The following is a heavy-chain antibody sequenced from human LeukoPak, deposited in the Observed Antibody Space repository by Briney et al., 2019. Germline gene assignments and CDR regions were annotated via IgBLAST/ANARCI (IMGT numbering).Heavy chain of an antibody. V-gene: IGHV4-39*07. CDR3: ARGRLADY. Sequence: SETLSLTCTVSGGSISSSSYYWGWIRQPPGKGLEWIGEINHSGSTNYNPSLKSRVTISVDTSKNQFSLKLSSVTAADTAVYYCARGRLADYWGQGTLVTVSS. CDR2: INHSGST. J-gene: IGHJ4*02. D-gene: IGHD6-25*01. CDR1: GGSISSSSYY.